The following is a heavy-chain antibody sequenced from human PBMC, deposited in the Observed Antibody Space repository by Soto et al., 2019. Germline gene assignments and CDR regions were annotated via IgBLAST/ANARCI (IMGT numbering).Heavy chain of an antibody. Sequence: VQLLESGGGLVQPGGSLRLSCAASGFTFSSYAMSWVRQAPGKGLEWVSAISGSGGSTYYADSVKGRFTISRDNSKNTLYLQMNSLRAEDTAVYYCAKVSRRITMVRGLDAFDIWGQGTMVTVSS. V-gene: IGHV3-23*01. CDR3: AKVSRRITMVRGLDAFDI. CDR1: GFTFSSYA. CDR2: ISGSGGST. D-gene: IGHD3-10*01. J-gene: IGHJ3*02.